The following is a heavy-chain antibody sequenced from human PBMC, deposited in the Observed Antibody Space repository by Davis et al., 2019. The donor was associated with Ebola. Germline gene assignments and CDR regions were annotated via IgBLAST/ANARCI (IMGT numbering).Heavy chain of an antibody. D-gene: IGHD2-2*01. Sequence: AASVKVSCKASGGTFSSYAISWVRQAPGQGLEWMGWINPNSGGTNYAQKFQGWVTMTRDTSISTAYMELSRLRSDGTAVYYCARGRGVVPAALSLVYYYGMDVWGQGTTVTVSS. V-gene: IGHV1-2*04. CDR2: INPNSGGT. CDR3: ARGRGVVPAALSLVYYYGMDV. J-gene: IGHJ6*02. CDR1: GGTFSSYA.